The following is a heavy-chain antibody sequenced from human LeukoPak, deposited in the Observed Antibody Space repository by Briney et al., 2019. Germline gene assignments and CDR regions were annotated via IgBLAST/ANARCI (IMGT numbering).Heavy chain of an antibody. V-gene: IGHV1-69*04. Sequence: ASVKVSCKASGGTFSSYAISWVRQAPGQGLEWMGRIIPILGIANYAQKFQGRVTITADKSTSTAYMELSSLRSEDTAVYYCARSHRTYYYDSSGYLFDYWGQGTLVTVSS. CDR2: IIPILGIA. CDR3: ARSHRTYYYDSSGYLFDY. J-gene: IGHJ4*02. CDR1: GGTFSSYA. D-gene: IGHD3-22*01.